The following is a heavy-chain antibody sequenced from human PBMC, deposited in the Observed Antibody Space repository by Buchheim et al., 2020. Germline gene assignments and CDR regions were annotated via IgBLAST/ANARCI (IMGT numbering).Heavy chain of an antibody. J-gene: IGHJ6*02. D-gene: IGHD2-21*02. CDR2: VSASGDS. CDR3: ARDCGGDCYGHYYGLDV. V-gene: IGHV4-59*12. Sequence: QVQLQESGPGLVKPSETLSLTCNVSGGSITGSYWSWIRQPPGKGLEWIGYVSASGDSIYNPSLESRVTMSVETSQTKFSLKLRSATAADTAIYYCARDCGGDCYGHYYGLDVWGQGTT. CDR1: GGSITGSY.